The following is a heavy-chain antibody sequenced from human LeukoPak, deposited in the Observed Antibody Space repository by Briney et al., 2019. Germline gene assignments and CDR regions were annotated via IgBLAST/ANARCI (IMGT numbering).Heavy chain of an antibody. V-gene: IGHV3-23*01. J-gene: IGHJ3*02. Sequence: GGSLRLSCAASGFTFSSYVMSWVRQAPGKGLEWVSGISGSGGSTYYADSVKGRFTISRDNSKNTLYLQMNSLRAEDTAVYLCAIDPWESGWRDDAFDIWGQGTMVTVSS. CDR3: AIDPWESGWRDDAFDI. CDR2: ISGSGGST. CDR1: GFTFSSYV. D-gene: IGHD6-19*01.